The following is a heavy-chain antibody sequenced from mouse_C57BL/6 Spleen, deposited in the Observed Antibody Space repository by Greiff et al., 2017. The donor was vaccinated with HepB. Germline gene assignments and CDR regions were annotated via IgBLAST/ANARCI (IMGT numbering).Heavy chain of an antibody. Sequence: QVQLQQPGAELVKPGASVKMSCKASGYTFTSYWITWVTQRPGQGLEWIGDIYPGSGSTNYNEKFKRKATLTVDTSSSTAYLQLSSLTSEDSAVYYCARTPMTTVVADYAMDYWGQGTSVTVAS. CDR2: IYPGSGST. J-gene: IGHJ4*01. D-gene: IGHD1-1*01. CDR1: GYTFTSYW. V-gene: IGHV1-55*01. CDR3: ARTPMTTVVADYAMDY.